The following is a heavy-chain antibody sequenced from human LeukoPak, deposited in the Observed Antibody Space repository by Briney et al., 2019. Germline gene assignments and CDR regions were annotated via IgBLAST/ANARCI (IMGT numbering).Heavy chain of an antibody. Sequence: SVKVSCKASGYTFTSYGISWVRQAPGQGLEWMGRIIPILGIANYAQKFQGRVTITADKSTSTAYMELSSLRSEDTAVYYCARDTMIVVEKNWFDPWGQGTLVTVSS. CDR1: GYTFTSYG. CDR2: IIPILGIA. J-gene: IGHJ5*02. D-gene: IGHD3-22*01. V-gene: IGHV1-69*04. CDR3: ARDTMIVVEKNWFDP.